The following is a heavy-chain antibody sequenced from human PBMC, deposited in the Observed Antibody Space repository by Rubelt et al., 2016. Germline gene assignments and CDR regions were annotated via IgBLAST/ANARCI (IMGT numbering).Heavy chain of an antibody. D-gene: IGHD4-17*01. J-gene: IGHJ3*01. CDR1: GFTVSDTY. CDR3: ARGTVLTTMRAFDV. Sequence: EVQLVESGGGLVQPGGSLRLSCAPSGFTVSDTYMTWVRRGPGKGLEGVSIIHSGGSTYYADSVKGRFTISRDNSKNTLYLQRNNLGVEDTAIYYWARGTVLTTMRAFDVWGQGTMVTVSS. V-gene: IGHV3-53*01. CDR2: IHSGGST.